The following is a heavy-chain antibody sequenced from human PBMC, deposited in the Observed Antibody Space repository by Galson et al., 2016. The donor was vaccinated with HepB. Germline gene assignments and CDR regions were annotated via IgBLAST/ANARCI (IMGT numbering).Heavy chain of an antibody. D-gene: IGHD4-17*01. V-gene: IGHV3-33*01. Sequence: SLRLSCAASGFTFSSYGIHWVRQAPGKGLEWVALIWYDGSNKYYADSVKGRFTVSRDNSKNTVYLQMNSLRAEDTAVYYCARDSESGNYGDYGLVGRAWFDPWGQGTRVTVSS. CDR2: IWYDGSNK. CDR3: ARDSESGNYGDYGLVGRAWFDP. J-gene: IGHJ5*02. CDR1: GFTFSSYG.